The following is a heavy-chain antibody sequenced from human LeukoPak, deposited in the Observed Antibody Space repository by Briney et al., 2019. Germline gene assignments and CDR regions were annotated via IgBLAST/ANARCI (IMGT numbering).Heavy chain of an antibody. J-gene: IGHJ4*02. V-gene: IGHV3-21*01. CDR2: MSSSSYI. Sequence: IPGGSLRLSCAASGFTFSSYSMNWVRQAPGKGLECVSSMSSSSYIYYANSVKGRFTISRDNAKNSLYLQMNSMRAEDTDVYYCARVGYGSGSYYAVNWGQGTLVTVSS. CDR1: GFTFSSYS. D-gene: IGHD3-10*01. CDR3: ARVGYGSGSYYAVN.